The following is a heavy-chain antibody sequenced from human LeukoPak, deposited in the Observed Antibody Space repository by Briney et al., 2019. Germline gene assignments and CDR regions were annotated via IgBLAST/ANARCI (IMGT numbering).Heavy chain of an antibody. J-gene: IGHJ5*02. CDR3: AKRRHYYGSGDYYRDP. CDR2: ISSSSTFI. V-gene: IGHV3-21*01. Sequence: GGSLRLSCAASGFTFSPCTMNWVRQAPGKGLEWVTSISSSSTFIYYADSVRGRFTVYRDNAKNSLYLQMNRLRAEDTAVYYCAKRRHYYGSGDYYRDPWGQGTLVTVSS. D-gene: IGHD3-10*01. CDR1: GFTFSPCT.